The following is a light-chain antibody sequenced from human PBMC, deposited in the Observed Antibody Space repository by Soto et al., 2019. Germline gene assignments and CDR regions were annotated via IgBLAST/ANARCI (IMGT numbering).Light chain of an antibody. J-gene: IGKJ1*01. Sequence: DIKMNQSPSTLSASIGDRVTITCRASQSISSLLAWYQQNPGKAPKLLIYDASSLESGVPSRFSGSGPGTEFTLTISSLQPDDFAPYYCQQSNIYFWPFGQGTKVDNK. CDR3: QQSNIYFWP. V-gene: IGKV1-5*01. CDR2: DAS. CDR1: QSISSL.